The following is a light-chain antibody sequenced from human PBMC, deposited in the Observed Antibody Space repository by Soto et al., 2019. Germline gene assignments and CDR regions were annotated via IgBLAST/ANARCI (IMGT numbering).Light chain of an antibody. V-gene: IGKV1D-16*01. Sequence: EIKMTLSPSSMSASVGDRVTIPCRASQGISTWLAWYQQKAGKAPNLLIDGASNLHSVVPSMFSGSGSGTNFTLTSSILQAEYFATCYWQHYNCHSWTFGQGTKVEI. CDR2: GAS. CDR1: QGISTW. J-gene: IGKJ1*01. CDR3: QHYNCHSWT.